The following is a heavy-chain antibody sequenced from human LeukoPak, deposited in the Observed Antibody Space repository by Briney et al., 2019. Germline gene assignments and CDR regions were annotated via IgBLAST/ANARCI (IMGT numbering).Heavy chain of an antibody. V-gene: IGHV3-23*01. J-gene: IGHJ5*02. Sequence: GGSLRLSCAASGFTFSSYAMSWVRQAPGKGLEWVSAISGSGGSTYYADSVKGRFTISRDNSKNTLYLQMNSLRAEDTAVYYCAKDLESYSSSWGRGGFDPWGQGTLVTVSS. D-gene: IGHD6-13*01. CDR2: ISGSGGST. CDR3: AKDLESYSSSWGRGGFDP. CDR1: GFTFSSYA.